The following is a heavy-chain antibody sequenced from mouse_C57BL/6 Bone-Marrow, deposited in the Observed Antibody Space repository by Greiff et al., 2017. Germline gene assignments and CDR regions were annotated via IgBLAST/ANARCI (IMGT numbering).Heavy chain of an antibody. CDR1: GFNIKDDY. V-gene: IGHV14-4*01. CDR3: TTPIYYAMYY. Sequence: VQLQQSGAELVRPGASVKLSCTASGFNIKDDYMHWVKQRPEQGLEWIGWIDPENGDTEYASKFQGKATITADTSSNTAYLQLSSLTSEDTAVYYCTTPIYYAMYYWGQGTSVTVSS. CDR2: IDPENGDT. J-gene: IGHJ4*01.